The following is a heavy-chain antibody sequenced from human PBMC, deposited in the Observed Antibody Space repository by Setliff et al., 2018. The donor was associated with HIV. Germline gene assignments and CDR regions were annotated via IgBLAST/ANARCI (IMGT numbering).Heavy chain of an antibody. CDR2: VDNSGST. CDR1: GGSISSGSYY. J-gene: IGHJ4*02. D-gene: IGHD4-17*01. CDR3: ARAAAGNTGPFDL. V-gene: IGHV4-61*02. Sequence: ASETLSLTCTVSGGSISSGSYYWSWIREPAGKGLEWIGRVDNSGSTKYNPSLKSRVTMSVDTSKNQFSLKLTSVTASDTAVYYCARAAAGNTGPFDLWGQGSPVTVSS.